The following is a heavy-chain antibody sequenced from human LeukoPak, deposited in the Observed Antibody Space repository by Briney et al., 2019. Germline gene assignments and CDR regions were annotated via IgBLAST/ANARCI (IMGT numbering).Heavy chain of an antibody. CDR1: GFTFSSYW. D-gene: IGHD3-10*02. Sequence: PGGSLRLSCAASGFTFSSYWMSWVRQAPGKGLEWVANIKQDGSDKYYVDSVKGRLTISRDNAKNSLYLQMNSLRAEDTAVYYCAELGITMIGGVWGKGTTVTISS. CDR3: AELGITMIGGV. J-gene: IGHJ6*04. CDR2: IKQDGSDK. V-gene: IGHV3-7*01.